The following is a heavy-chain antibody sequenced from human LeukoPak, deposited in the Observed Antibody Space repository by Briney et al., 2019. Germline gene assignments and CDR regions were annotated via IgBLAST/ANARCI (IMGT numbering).Heavy chain of an antibody. CDR3: VTTGHSSGWQFDY. CDR1: GFTFSNAW. Sequence: GSLRLSCAASGFTFSNAWMSWVRQAPGKGLEWIGSIYHTGYTYYNPSLKSRITISLETSRTQFSLKLTSVTAADTAVYFCVTTGHSSGWQFDYWGQGTLVTVSS. CDR2: IYHTGYT. J-gene: IGHJ4*02. V-gene: IGHV4-38-2*01. D-gene: IGHD6-19*01.